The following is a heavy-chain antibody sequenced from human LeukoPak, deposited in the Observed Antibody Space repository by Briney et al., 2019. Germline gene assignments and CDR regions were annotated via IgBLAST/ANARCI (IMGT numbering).Heavy chain of an antibody. D-gene: IGHD3-3*01. V-gene: IGHV1-24*01. CDR1: GYTLTELS. CDR2: LDPEDGET. Sequence: GASVKVSCKVSGYTLTELSMHWVRQAPGKGLEWMGGLDPEDGETIYAQKFQGRVTMTEDTSTDTAYMELSSLRSEDTAVYYCATGLLRFLEWLSFDYWGQGTLVTVSS. CDR3: ATGLLRFLEWLSFDY. J-gene: IGHJ4*02.